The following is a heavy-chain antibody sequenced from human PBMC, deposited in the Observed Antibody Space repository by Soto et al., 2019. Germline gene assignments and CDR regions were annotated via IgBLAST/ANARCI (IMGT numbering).Heavy chain of an antibody. CDR3: AKGGHGEYGY. Sequence: EVQLLESGGGLVLPGGSLRLSCIASGFTFSTYAMSWVRQAPGKGLEWVSAISGGGDNTYYTDSVKGRLTISRDNSKNTLYLQMNSPRAEDTAVYYCAKGGHGEYGYWGQGTLVTVSS. CDR2: ISGGGDNT. CDR1: GFTFSTYA. D-gene: IGHD4-17*01. J-gene: IGHJ4*02. V-gene: IGHV3-23*01.